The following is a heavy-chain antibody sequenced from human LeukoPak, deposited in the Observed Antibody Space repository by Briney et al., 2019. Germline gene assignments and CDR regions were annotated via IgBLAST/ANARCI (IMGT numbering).Heavy chain of an antibody. J-gene: IGHJ4*02. V-gene: IGHV3-23*01. CDR2: ISGSGGST. CDR1: GFTFSSYA. Sequence: PGGSLRLSCAASGFTFSSYAMSWVRQAPGKGLEWVSAISGSGGSTYYADSVKGRFTISRDNAKDTLYMQMNSLRPEDTAVYYCARRGPAAGTFDYWGQGTLVTVSS. CDR3: ARRGPAAGTFDY. D-gene: IGHD6-13*01.